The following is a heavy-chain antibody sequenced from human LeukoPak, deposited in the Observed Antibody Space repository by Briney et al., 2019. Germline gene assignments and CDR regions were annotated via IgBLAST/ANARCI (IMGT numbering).Heavy chain of an antibody. Sequence: PGGSLRLSCAASGFTFSNSWMSWVRQPSGKGLEWVANIKEDGSVKYYVDSVKGRFTISRDNDKNSLFLQMNNLRDEDTAVYYCARTRSGANWGQGTLVTVSS. J-gene: IGHJ4*02. CDR2: IKEDGSVK. D-gene: IGHD3-10*01. CDR1: GFTFSNSW. CDR3: ARTRSGAN. V-gene: IGHV3-7*01.